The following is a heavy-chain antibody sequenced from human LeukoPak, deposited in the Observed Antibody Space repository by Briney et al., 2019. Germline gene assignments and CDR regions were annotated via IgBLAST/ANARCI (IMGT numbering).Heavy chain of an antibody. D-gene: IGHD1-1*01. CDR2: INHSGST. Sequence: SETLSLTCAVYGGSFSGYYWRWIRQPPGKGLEWIGEINHSGSTNYNPSLKSRVTLSVDTSKNQLSLKMSSVTAADTAVYYCTITTGTTLGLMDYWGQGTLVTVSS. V-gene: IGHV4-34*01. CDR1: GGSFSGYY. CDR3: TITTGTTLGLMDY. J-gene: IGHJ4*02.